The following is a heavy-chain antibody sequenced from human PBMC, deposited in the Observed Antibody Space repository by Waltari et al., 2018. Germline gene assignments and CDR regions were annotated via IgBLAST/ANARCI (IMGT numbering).Heavy chain of an antibody. CDR1: GFSINAYA. CDR3: AKEGVGYCTRTSCCIGFD. V-gene: IGHV3-23*01. CDR2: ISERGDST. D-gene: IGHD2-2*01. J-gene: IGHJ4*01. Sequence: EVQLLESGGGLSQPGGSLRLSCAASGFSINAYAMSWVRQAPGKGLEWVSSISERGDSTYYADSVKGRVTTSRDNSKNTVYLQMSNVRSEDTAVYYCAKEGVGYCTRTSCCIGFD.